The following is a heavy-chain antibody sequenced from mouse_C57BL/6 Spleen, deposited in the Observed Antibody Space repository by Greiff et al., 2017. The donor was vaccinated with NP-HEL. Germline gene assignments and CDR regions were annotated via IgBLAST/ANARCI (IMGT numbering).Heavy chain of an antibody. D-gene: IGHD1-1*01. CDR1: GFTFSSYA. Sequence: EVQRVESGEGLVKPGGSLKLSCAASGFTFSSYAMSWVRQTPEKRLEWVAYISSGGDYIYYADTVKGRFTISRDNARNTLYLQMSSLKSEDTAMYYCTRDMRYYGSSLYYYAMDYWGQGTSVTVSS. CDR3: TRDMRYYGSSLYYYAMDY. CDR2: ISSGGDYI. J-gene: IGHJ4*01. V-gene: IGHV5-9-1*02.